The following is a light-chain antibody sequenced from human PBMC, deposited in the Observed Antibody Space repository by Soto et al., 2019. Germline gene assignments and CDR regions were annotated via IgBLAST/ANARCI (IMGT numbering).Light chain of an antibody. J-gene: IGKJ1*01. V-gene: IGKV3-20*01. CDR3: HQYGSSPQT. Sequence: EIVVTQSPATLSVSPGERATLSCRASQSVSSSYLAWYQQKPGQAPRLLIYGASSRATGIPDRFSGSGSGTDFTLTISRLEPEDFAVYYCHQYGSSPQTFGQGTKVDIK. CDR2: GAS. CDR1: QSVSSSY.